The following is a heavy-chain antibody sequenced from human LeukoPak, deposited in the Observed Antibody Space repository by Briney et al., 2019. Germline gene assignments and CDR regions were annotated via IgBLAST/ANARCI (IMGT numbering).Heavy chain of an antibody. CDR3: AREIIVVVPAATPYYYMDV. V-gene: IGHV3-48*04. J-gene: IGHJ6*03. Sequence: PGGSLRLSCAASGFTFSDYSMNWVRQAPGKGLEWVSYISSGSSTIYYADSVKGRFTISRDNAKKSLYLQMNSLRAEDTAVYYCAREIIVVVPAATPYYYMDVWGKGTTVTVSS. CDR2: ISSGSSTI. D-gene: IGHD2-2*01. CDR1: GFTFSDYS.